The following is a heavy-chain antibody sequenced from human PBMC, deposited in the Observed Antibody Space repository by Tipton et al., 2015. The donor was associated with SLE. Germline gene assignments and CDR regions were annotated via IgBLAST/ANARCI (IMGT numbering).Heavy chain of an antibody. CDR1: GGPDKDFY. D-gene: IGHD2-15*01. J-gene: IGHJ4*02. Sequence: TLSLTCAVYGGPDKDFYWSWIRQSPGKGLEWIGHIYTGGSTNYNPSLKSRVSISVDTSKNQLSLNLISVTAADTAVYYCAALCDGGRCHAWGQGMWVIVSS. CDR2: IYTGGST. V-gene: IGHV4-59*10. CDR3: AALCDGGRCHA.